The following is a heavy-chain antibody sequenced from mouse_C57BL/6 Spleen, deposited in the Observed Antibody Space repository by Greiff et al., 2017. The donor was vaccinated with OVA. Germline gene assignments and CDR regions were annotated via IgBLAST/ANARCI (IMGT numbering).Heavy chain of an antibody. J-gene: IGHJ3*01. CDR1: GFTFSDYG. CDR3: ARPGGFAY. Sequence: EVKLVESGGGLVKPGGSLKLSCAASGFTFSDYGMHWVRQAPETGLEWVAYISSGSSTIYYADTVKGRFTISRDNAKNTLFLQMTSLRSEDTAMYYCARPGGFAYWGQGTLVTVSA. CDR2: ISSGSSTI. D-gene: IGHD1-1*02. V-gene: IGHV5-17*01.